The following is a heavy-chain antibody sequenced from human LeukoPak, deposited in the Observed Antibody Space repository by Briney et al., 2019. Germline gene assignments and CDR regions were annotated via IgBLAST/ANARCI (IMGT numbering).Heavy chain of an antibody. V-gene: IGHV3-23*01. D-gene: IGHD4-17*01. CDR2: ISGIGAGT. CDR1: GFTFSSYA. CDR3: ARVIPITRGDYLADY. J-gene: IGHJ4*02. Sequence: PGGSLRLSCAASGFTFSSYAMSWVREAPGRGLEWVSGISGIGAGTYYADSVKGRSTIYRDNSKNTLYLQMSSLRAEDTAVYYCARVIPITRGDYLADYWGQGTLVTVSS.